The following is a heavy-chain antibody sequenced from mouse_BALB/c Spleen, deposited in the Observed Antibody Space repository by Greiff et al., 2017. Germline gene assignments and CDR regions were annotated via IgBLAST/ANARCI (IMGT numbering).Heavy chain of an antibody. V-gene: IGHV14-1*02. J-gene: IGHJ1*01. CDR2: IDPENGNT. D-gene: IGHD1-1*01. CDR3: ARFTTDWYFDV. CDR1: GFNIKDYF. Sequence: EVQLQESGAELVRPGASVKLSCKASGFNIKDYFMHWVKQRPEQGLEWIGWIDPENGNTIYDPKFQGKASITADTSSNTAYLQLSSLTSEDTAVYYCARFTTDWYFDVWGAGTAVTVSS.